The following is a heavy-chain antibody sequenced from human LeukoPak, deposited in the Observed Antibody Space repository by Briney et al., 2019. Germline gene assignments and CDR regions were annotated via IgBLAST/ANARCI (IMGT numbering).Heavy chain of an antibody. V-gene: IGHV3-23*01. CDR1: GFTFSSYA. Sequence: GGSLRLSCAASGFTFSSYAMSWVRQAPGKGLEWVSAISGSGGSTYYAVSVKGRFTISRDNSKNTLYLQMNSLRAEDTAVYYCTLLAPVPTTNFDYWGQGTLVTVSS. J-gene: IGHJ4*02. CDR3: TLLAPVPTTNFDY. D-gene: IGHD1-26*01. CDR2: ISGSGGST.